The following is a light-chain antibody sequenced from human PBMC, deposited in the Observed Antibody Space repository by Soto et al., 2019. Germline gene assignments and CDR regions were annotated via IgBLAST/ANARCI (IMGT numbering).Light chain of an antibody. CDR3: MQAAQAPWT. J-gene: IGKJ1*01. CDR2: LGS. CDR1: QSLLYSSGYNY. Sequence: DIVMTQSPLSLSVTPGEPASISCRSSQSLLYSSGYNYLDWYLQKPGQSPQLLIYLGSHRASGVPDRFSGSESGTDFTLKISRVEAEDVGVYYCMQAAQAPWTFGQGTKVEIK. V-gene: IGKV2-28*01.